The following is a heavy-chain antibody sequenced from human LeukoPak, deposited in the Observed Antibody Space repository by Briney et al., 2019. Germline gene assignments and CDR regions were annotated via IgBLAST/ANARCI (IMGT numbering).Heavy chain of an antibody. CDR2: FYNSGRS. V-gene: IGHV4-38-2*02. CDR1: GYSISSGYY. Sequence: SETLSLTCTVSGYSISSGYYWGWIRQPPGKGLEWIGYFYNSGRSTYNPSLKSRVTISADTSKNHFSLKLNSVTTADTAVYYCTRGAGWLIDYWGQGILVTVSS. J-gene: IGHJ4*02. D-gene: IGHD3-16*01. CDR3: TRGAGWLIDY.